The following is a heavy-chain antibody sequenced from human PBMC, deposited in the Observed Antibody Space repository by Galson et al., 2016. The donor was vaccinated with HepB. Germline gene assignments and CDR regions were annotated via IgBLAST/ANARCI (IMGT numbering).Heavy chain of an antibody. J-gene: IGHJ6*02. CDR2: IYSGGSR. CDR3: AIPRGYRYSMDV. CDR1: GLTVSANY. V-gene: IGHV3-53*04. Sequence: SLRLSCAASGLTVSANYMSWVRQAPGKGVEWVSVIYSGGSRYYADFVKGRFTISRHNSNNTLYLQMNSLRPEDTAVYFCAIPRGYRYSMDVWGQGTTVTVSS. D-gene: IGHD5-18*01.